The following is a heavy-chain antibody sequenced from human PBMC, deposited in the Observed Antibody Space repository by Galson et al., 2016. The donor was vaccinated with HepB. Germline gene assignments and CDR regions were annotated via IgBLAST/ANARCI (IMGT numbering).Heavy chain of an antibody. CDR3: TKCRGYSSPGGVPGGPFDY. Sequence: SLRLSCAASGFTFSSCGMHWVRQAPGKRLEWGAVISSDGRSNYYADYVKGRFTISRDSSKNTLFLQMNSLRPEDTAVYYCTKCRGYSSPGGVPGGPFDYWGQGALITVSS. V-gene: IGHV3-30*19. D-gene: IGHD6-13*01. CDR2: ISSDGRSN. J-gene: IGHJ4*02. CDR1: GFTFSSCG.